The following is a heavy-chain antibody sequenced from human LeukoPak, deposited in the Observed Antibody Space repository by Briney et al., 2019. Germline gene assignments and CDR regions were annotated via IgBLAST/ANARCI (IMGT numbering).Heavy chain of an antibody. D-gene: IGHD6-19*01. Sequence: SSETLSLTCTVSGGSISSYFWSWIRQPPGKGREWIGYIYYSGSTNYNPSLKSRVTMSVDTPKNQFSLKLSSVTAADTAVYYCARIDRAVAGTIDYWGQGTLVTVSS. V-gene: IGHV4-59*08. CDR3: ARIDRAVAGTIDY. CDR2: IYYSGST. CDR1: GGSISSYF. J-gene: IGHJ4*02.